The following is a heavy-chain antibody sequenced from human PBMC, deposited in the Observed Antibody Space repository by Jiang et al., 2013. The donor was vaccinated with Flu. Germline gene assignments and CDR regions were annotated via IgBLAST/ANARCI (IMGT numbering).Heavy chain of an antibody. D-gene: IGHD3-22*01. CDR3: ATDGGGSGYYYPH. CDR2: DGET. J-gene: IGHJ4*02. Sequence: DGETIYAQKFQGRVTMTEDTSTDTAYMELSSLRSEDTAVYYCATDGGGSGYYYPHWGQGTLVTVSS. V-gene: IGHV1-24*01.